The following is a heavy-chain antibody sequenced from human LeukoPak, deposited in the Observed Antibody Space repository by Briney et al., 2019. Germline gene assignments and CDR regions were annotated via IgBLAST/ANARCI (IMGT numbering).Heavy chain of an antibody. CDR1: GGSISSGAYY. J-gene: IGHJ5*02. CDR2: IYYSGST. Sequence: SETLSLTCTVSGGSISSGAYYWNWIRQHPGKGLQWIGYIYYSGSTYSNPSLKSRLTISVDTSKNQFSLKMSSVTAADTDVYYCARSGSGSPLFCFDPWGQGTLVTVSS. CDR3: ARSGSGSPLFCFDP. D-gene: IGHD3-10*01. V-gene: IGHV4-31*03.